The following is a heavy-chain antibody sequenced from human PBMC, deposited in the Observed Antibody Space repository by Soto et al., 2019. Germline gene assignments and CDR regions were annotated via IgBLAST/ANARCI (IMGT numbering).Heavy chain of an antibody. CDR3: GRDYMVRGVIILPFDY. D-gene: IGHD3-10*01. CDR1: GGTFSSYA. J-gene: IGHJ4*02. CDR2: INPSGGST. Sequence: ASVKVSCKASGGTFSSYAISWVRQAPGQGLEWMGSINPSGGSTSYAQKFQGRVTMTGDTSTSTVYMELSSLRSEDTAVYYCGRDYMVRGVIILPFDYWGQGTLVTVSS. V-gene: IGHV1-46*01.